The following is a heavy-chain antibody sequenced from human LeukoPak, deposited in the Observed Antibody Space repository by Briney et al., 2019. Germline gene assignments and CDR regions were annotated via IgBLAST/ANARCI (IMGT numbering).Heavy chain of an antibody. J-gene: IGHJ4*02. CDR1: GFTFSSYG. CDR2: ISYDGSNK. Sequence: PLGSLRLSCTASGFTFSSYGMHWVRQAPGKGLEWVAVISYDGSNKYYADSVKGRFTISRDNSKNTLYPQMNSLRAEDTAVYYCAREDIWCMPDWGQGTLVTVSS. V-gene: IGHV3-30*01. D-gene: IGHD2-8*01. CDR3: AREDIWCMPD.